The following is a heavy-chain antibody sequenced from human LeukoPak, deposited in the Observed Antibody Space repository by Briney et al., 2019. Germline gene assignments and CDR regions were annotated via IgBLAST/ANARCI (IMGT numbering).Heavy chain of an antibody. Sequence: GGSLRLSCAASGFTFSSYSMNWVRQAPGKGLEWVSSISSRSSYIYYADSVKGRFTISRDNAKNSLYLQMNSLRAEDTAVYYCARVPNYGSGSSPDYWGQGTLVTVSS. V-gene: IGHV3-21*01. CDR2: ISSRSSYI. J-gene: IGHJ4*02. D-gene: IGHD3-10*01. CDR1: GFTFSSYS. CDR3: ARVPNYGSGSSPDY.